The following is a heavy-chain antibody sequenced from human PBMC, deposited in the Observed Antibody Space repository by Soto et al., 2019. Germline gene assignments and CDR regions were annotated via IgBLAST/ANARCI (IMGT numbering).Heavy chain of an antibody. D-gene: IGHD4-4*01. CDR3: ARLAVSGRTVTTGYYYMDV. V-gene: IGHV4-34*01. J-gene: IGHJ6*03. Sequence: SETLSLTCAVYGGSFSGYYWSWVRQPPGKGLEWIGEINHSGSTNYNPSLKSRVTISVDTSKNQFSLKLSSVTAADTAVYYCARLAVSGRTVTTGYYYMDVWGKGTTVTVS. CDR1: GGSFSGYY. CDR2: INHSGST.